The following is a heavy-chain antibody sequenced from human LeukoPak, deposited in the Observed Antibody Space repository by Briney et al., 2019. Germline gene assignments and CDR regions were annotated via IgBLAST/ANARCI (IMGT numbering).Heavy chain of an antibody. CDR3: ARGQLTDDLDY. CDR1: GYTFTGYF. V-gene: IGHV1-2*02. Sequence: ASVKVSCKASGYTFTGYFMHWVRQAPGQGLEWIGCINPNIGATKYARKFQGRVTMTRNTSISTAYMEVSRLRSDDTAVYYCARGQLTDDLDYWGQGTLVTVSS. D-gene: IGHD1-14*01. J-gene: IGHJ4*02. CDR2: INPNIGAT.